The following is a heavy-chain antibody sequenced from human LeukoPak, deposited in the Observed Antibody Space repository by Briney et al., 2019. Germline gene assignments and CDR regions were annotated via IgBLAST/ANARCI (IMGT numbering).Heavy chain of an antibody. J-gene: IGHJ3*02. CDR1: EYDFATYW. V-gene: IGHV5-51*01. CDR2: IYPGDSDT. D-gene: IGHD5-18*01. CDR3: ARGYTYGNDAFDI. Sequence: GASLKISCKGSEYDFATYWIGWVLQMPGKGLEWMGVIYPGDSDTRYSPSFQGQVTISADKSISTAYLQWSSLKASDTAMYYCARGYTYGNDAFDIWGQGTMVTVSS.